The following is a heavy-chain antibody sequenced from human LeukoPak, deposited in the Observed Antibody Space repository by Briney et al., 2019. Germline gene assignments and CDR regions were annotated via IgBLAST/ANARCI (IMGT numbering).Heavy chain of an antibody. J-gene: IGHJ3*02. D-gene: IGHD1-26*01. V-gene: IGHV3-23*01. Sequence: GGPLSLSCQASGFTFNSYTMSWVRQAPGRGLEWVSTIRATGGVTYYAASVKGRFTISRDNSRDTLFLQVNSLGAEDTAEYYCAKSLSGSYSNDAFDIWGQGTMVTVSS. CDR2: IRATGGVT. CDR3: AKSLSGSYSNDAFDI. CDR1: GFTFNSYT.